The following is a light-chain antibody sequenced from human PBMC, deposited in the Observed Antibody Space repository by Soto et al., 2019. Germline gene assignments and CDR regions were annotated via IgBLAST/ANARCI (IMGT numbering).Light chain of an antibody. CDR2: AAS. V-gene: IGKV1-39*01. J-gene: IGKJ1*01. CDR3: QQSYNNPWT. CDR1: QSIGTS. Sequence: DIQMTQSPSSLSASVGDRVTITCRASQSIGTSLNLFQQRPGKAPKPLIYAASSLQSGVPSRFSGSGSGTDFTLTISSLQPEDFATYYCQQSYNNPWTFGQGTKVDIK.